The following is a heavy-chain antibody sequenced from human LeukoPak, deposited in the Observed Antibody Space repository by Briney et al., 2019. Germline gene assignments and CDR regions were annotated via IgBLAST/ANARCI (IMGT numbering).Heavy chain of an antibody. CDR1: GGSISSHY. Sequence: SETLSLTCTVSGGSISSHYWSWIRQPPGKGLEWIGHIYYSGSTNYNPSLKSRVTISVDTSKNQFSLKLSSVTAADTAVYYCAREGITASFDYWGQGTLVTVSS. J-gene: IGHJ4*02. D-gene: IGHD6-6*01. CDR3: AREGITASFDY. CDR2: IYYSGST. V-gene: IGHV4-59*11.